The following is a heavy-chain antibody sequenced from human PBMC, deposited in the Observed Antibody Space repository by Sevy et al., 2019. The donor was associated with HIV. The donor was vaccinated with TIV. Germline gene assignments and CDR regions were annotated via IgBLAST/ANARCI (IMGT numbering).Heavy chain of an antibody. CDR2: IWYDGSNK. D-gene: IGHD4-17*01. V-gene: IGHV3-33*01. J-gene: IGHJ3*02. CDR1: GFTISSYG. CDR3: ARATDYGDYDAFDI. Sequence: GGSLRLSCAASGFTISSYGIHWVRQAPGKGLEWVAVIWYDGSNKYYADSVKGRLTISRDNSKNTLYLQMNSLRAEDTAVYYCARATDYGDYDAFDIWGQGTMVTVSS.